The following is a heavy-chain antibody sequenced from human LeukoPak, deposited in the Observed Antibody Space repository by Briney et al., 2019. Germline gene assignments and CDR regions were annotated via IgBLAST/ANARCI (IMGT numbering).Heavy chain of an antibody. CDR3: ARDLYGSGSYSHFDF. D-gene: IGHD3-10*01. CDR1: GFTFSSYA. Sequence: GGSLRLSCAASGFTFSSYAMSWVRQAPGKGLEWVSAISGSGGSTYYADSVKGRFTISRDNAKNSLYLQMNSLTAEDTAVYYCARDLYGSGSYSHFDFWGQGTLVTVSS. CDR2: ISGSGGST. J-gene: IGHJ4*02. V-gene: IGHV3-23*01.